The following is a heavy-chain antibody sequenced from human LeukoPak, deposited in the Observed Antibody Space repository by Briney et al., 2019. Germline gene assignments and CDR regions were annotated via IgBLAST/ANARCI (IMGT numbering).Heavy chain of an antibody. CDR1: GYPFSDFY. J-gene: IGHJ1*01. Sequence: GASVKVSCKTSGYPFSDFYIHWMRQAPGQGLEWMGWINPDSGATSYAQNFQGRVPMTRDTSISTAYMELSSLRPDDTAVYYCARSRTAAPLEYFQYWGQGTVVSVSS. D-gene: IGHD2-15*01. CDR2: INPDSGAT. CDR3: ARSRTAAPLEYFQY. V-gene: IGHV1-2*02.